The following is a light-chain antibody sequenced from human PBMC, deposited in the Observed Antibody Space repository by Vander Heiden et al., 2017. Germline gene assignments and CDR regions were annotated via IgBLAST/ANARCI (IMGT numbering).Light chain of an antibody. J-gene: IGLJ1*01. CDR2: QDH. CDR1: NWGRTF. V-gene: IGLV3-1*01. CDR3: QTWDGSTGV. Sequence: SSDLGQPPSVSVSPGQTATITCSGANWGRTFLCWYQQKPGQSPILAMYQDHKRPSGIPERFSGSNAGNTATLTISGTQPTDEADYYCQTWDGSTGVFGTGTKVTVL.